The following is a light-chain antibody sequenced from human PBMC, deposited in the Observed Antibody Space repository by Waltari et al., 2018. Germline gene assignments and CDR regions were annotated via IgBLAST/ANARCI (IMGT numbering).Light chain of an antibody. CDR2: EVS. CDR3: SSYTSSNTYV. CDR1: SNDVGGYKY. V-gene: IGLV2-14*01. Sequence: QSALTQPASVSGSPGQSITISCTGTSNDVGGYKYVSWYQQQPGEAPKLIIYEVSKRPSVVSNRFAGSKSGSTASLPISGLRAEDEADYYCSSYTSSNTYVFGTGTRVAVL. J-gene: IGLJ1*01.